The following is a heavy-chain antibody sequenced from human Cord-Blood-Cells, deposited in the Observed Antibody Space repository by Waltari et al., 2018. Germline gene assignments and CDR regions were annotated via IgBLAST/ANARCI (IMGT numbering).Heavy chain of an antibody. J-gene: IGHJ6*02. V-gene: IGHV7-4-1*02. Sequence: QVQLVQSGSELKKPGASVKVSCKASGYTFTSYAMNWVRQAPGQGLEWMGWINTNTGNPTYAQGFTGRFVFSLYTSVSTAYLQISSLKAEDTVVYYCARPPYGSGGSCYYYYGMDVWGQGTTVTVSS. CDR3: ARPPYGSGGSCYYYYGMDV. CDR1: GYTFTSYA. D-gene: IGHD2-15*01. CDR2: INTNTGNP.